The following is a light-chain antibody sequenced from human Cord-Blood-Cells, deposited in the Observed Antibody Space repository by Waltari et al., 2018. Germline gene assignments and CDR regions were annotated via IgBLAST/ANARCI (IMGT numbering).Light chain of an antibody. V-gene: IGLV1-44*01. CDR1: SYNIGRKT. CDR2: SNN. CDR3: AAWDDSLNGYV. J-gene: IGLJ1*01. Sequence: QSVLNQPPSSSGTPGQRVTVSCPGSSYNIGRKTVPGYQQLPGTAPQLLIYSNNQRPSGVPDRFSGSKSGTSASLAISGLQSEDEADYYCAAWDDSLNGYVFGTGTKVTVL.